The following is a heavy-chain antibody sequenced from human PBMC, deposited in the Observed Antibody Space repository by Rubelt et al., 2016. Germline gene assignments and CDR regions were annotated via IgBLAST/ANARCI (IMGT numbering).Heavy chain of an antibody. CDR2: ISSSSSTI. D-gene: IGHD6-19*01. CDR3: ARDRRYSSDPWGDY. J-gene: IGHJ4*02. CDR1: GFTVSSNY. Sequence: VQLVESGGGVVQPGRSLRLSCAASGFTVSSNYMNWVRQAPGKGLEWVSYISSSSSTIYYADSVKGRFTISRDNAKNSLYLQMNSRGAADTAVYYWARDRRYSSDPWGDYWGQGTLVTVSS. V-gene: IGHV3-48*04.